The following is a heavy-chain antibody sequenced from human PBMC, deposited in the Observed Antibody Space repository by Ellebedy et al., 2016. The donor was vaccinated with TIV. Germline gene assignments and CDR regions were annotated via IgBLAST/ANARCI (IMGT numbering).Heavy chain of an antibody. J-gene: IGHJ4*02. V-gene: IGHV4-34*01. CDR2: INHSGTT. Sequence: MPGGSLRLSCAVYGGSFSGYYWSWIRQPPGKGLEWIGEINHSGTTQYNPSLKSRVTISVESSKNQLSLNLSSVTAADTAVYYCAREKWSDADWGQGTLVTVSS. D-gene: IGHD1-26*01. CDR1: GGSFSGYY. CDR3: AREKWSDAD.